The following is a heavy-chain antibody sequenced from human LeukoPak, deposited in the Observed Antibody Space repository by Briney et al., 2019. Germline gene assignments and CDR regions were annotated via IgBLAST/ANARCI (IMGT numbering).Heavy chain of an antibody. Sequence: GGSLRLSCAASGFTFSSYAMHWVRQAPGKGLEWVAFIRYDGSNKYYADSVKGRFTISRDNAKNSLYLQMNSLRAEDTAVYYCARDKRGVTTDSGEFDYWGQGTLVTVSS. CDR3: ARDKRGVTTDSGEFDY. CDR2: IRYDGSNK. D-gene: IGHD4-17*01. CDR1: GFTFSSYA. V-gene: IGHV3-30*02. J-gene: IGHJ4*02.